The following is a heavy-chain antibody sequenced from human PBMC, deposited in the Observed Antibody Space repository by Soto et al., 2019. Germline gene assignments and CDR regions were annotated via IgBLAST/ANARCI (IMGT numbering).Heavy chain of an antibody. Sequence: GGSLRLSCLASGFPSSTYGFSTYAMTWVRQPPGKGLEWVSVITGSGGHSYYADSVKGRFTISRDNSRNTLFLQMDPLRADDTAVYFCAKGTSSEFLLSFDDWGHGTLVTVS. V-gene: IGHV3-23*01. CDR1: GFPSSTYGFSTYA. J-gene: IGHJ4*01. D-gene: IGHD3-10*01. CDR3: AKGTSSEFLLSFDD. CDR2: ITGSGGHS.